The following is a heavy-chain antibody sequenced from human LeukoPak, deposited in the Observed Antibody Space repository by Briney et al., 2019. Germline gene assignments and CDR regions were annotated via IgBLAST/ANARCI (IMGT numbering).Heavy chain of an antibody. CDR2: INHSGST. J-gene: IGHJ6*02. Sequence: SETLSLTCAVYGGSFSGYYWSWIRQPPGKGLEWIGEINHSGSTNYNPSLKSRVTISVDTSKNQFSLKLSSVTAADTAVYYCAGSYQVPKARTKYGMDVWGQGTTVTVSS. CDR3: AGSYQVPKARTKYGMDV. D-gene: IGHD1-26*01. CDR1: GGSFSGYY. V-gene: IGHV4-34*01.